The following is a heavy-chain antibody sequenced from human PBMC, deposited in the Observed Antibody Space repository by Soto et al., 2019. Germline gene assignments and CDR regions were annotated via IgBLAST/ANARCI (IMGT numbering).Heavy chain of an antibody. Sequence: PSQTLSLTCAISGDSVSSNSAAWNWIRQSPSRGLEWLGRTYYRSKWYNDYAVSVKSRITINPDTSKNQFSLQLNSVTPEDTAVYYCARVIRSVAYLAARPAYYYYGMDVWDQATTVNVSS. CDR1: GDSVSSNSAA. D-gene: IGHD6-6*01. V-gene: IGHV6-1*01. CDR2: TYYRSKWYN. J-gene: IGHJ6*02. CDR3: ARVIRSVAYLAARPAYYYYGMDV.